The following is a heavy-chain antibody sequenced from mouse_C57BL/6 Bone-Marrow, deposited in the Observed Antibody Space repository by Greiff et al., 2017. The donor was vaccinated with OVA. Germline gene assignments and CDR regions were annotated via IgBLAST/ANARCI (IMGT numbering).Heavy chain of an antibody. CDR2: IYPGSGST. CDR3: YITTVVATNWYFDV. J-gene: IGHJ1*03. V-gene: IGHV1-55*01. CDR1: GYTFTSYW. Sequence: VQLQQPGAELVKPGASVKMSCKASGYTFTSYWITWVKQRPGQGLEWIGDIYPGSGSTNYNEKFKSKATLTVDTSSSTAYMQLSSLTSEDSAVYYCYITTVVATNWYFDVWGTGTTVTVSS. D-gene: IGHD1-1*01.